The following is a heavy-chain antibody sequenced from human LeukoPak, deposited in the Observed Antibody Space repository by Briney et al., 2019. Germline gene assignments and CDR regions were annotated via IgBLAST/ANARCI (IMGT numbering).Heavy chain of an antibody. CDR2: INYIRTT. CDR3: ARSYSSSDHYYYYGMDV. J-gene: IGHJ6*02. V-gene: IGHV4-59*08. D-gene: IGHD6-13*01. CDR1: GVSINTYY. Sequence: SETLSLTCSVSGVSINTYYWNWIRQPPGKGLEWIGYINYIRTTDYNPSLKSRVTISLDTSKNRFSLKLSSVTAADTAMYYCARSYSSSDHYYYYGMDVWGQGTTVTVSS.